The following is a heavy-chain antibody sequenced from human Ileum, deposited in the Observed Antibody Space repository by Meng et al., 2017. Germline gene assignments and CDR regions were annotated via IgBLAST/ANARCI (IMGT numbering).Heavy chain of an antibody. D-gene: IGHD3-10*01. J-gene: IGHJ4*02. CDR1: DGASRSNRHN. CDR2: ISYGGAP. CDR3: AREGLGGGVIKVDS. V-gene: IGHV4-61*01. Sequence: VPLQRLAPGRVRRPHTLSLPRTAADGASRSNRHNLCWMRRAPRKGLEWIGYISYGGAPNYNPPLMSRGTMSVDTSTNHFSLKLSSVTAADTAVYYCAREGLGGGVIKVDSWGQGTLVTVSS.